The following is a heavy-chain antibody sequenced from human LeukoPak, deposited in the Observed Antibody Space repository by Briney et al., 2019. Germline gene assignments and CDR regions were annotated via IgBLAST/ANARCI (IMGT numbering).Heavy chain of an antibody. Sequence: ASVKVSCKASGYTFTAYYLHWVRQTPGQGLEWMGGIIPIFGTANYAQKFQGRVTITADESTSTAYMELSSLRSEDTAVYYCARVPYPSHDGYPAPLDYWGQGTLVTVSS. CDR3: ARVPYPSHDGYPAPLDY. CDR1: GYTFTAYY. CDR2: IIPIFGTA. V-gene: IGHV1-69*13. D-gene: IGHD3-22*01. J-gene: IGHJ4*02.